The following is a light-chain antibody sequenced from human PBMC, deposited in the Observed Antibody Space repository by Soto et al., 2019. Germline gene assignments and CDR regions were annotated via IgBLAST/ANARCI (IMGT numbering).Light chain of an antibody. CDR2: GAT. V-gene: IGKV1-39*01. J-gene: IGKJ1*01. CDR1: XSXXXY. Sequence: DIQMTQSPSXLXASVGDXXTXXXRTSXSXXXYLNWYHHKPGIAPKLLIYGATTLQSGVPSRFRGSGSGTDFTLTISSLQPEDFGIYYCQQSYSIPWTFGQGTKVEIK. CDR3: QQSYSIPWT.